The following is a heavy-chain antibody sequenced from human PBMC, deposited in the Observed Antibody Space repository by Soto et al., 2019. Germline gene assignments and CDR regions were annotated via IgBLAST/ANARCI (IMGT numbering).Heavy chain of an antibody. V-gene: IGHV1-8*01. D-gene: IGHD5-18*01. J-gene: IGHJ6*02. Sequence: ASVQVSCKASGYTFTSYDINWVRQATGQGLEWMGWMNPNSGNTGYAQKFQGRVTMTRNTSISTAYMELSSLRSEDTAVYYCARGRIQLWLPYYYYGMDVWGQGTTVTVSS. CDR1: GYTFTSYD. CDR2: MNPNSGNT. CDR3: ARGRIQLWLPYYYYGMDV.